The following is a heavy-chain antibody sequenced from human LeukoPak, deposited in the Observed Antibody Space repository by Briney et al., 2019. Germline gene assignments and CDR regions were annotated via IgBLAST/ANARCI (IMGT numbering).Heavy chain of an antibody. V-gene: IGHV6-1*01. CDR3: ARDYYDSSGYPNWFDP. CDR1: GDSVSNNSAA. D-gene: IGHD3-22*01. CDR2: TYYRSKWYN. Sequence: SQSLSLTCALSGDSVSNNSAAWNWLRQSPSRGLEWLGSTYYRSKWYNDYAVSVKSRITINPDTSKNQFSLQLNSVTPEDTAVYYCARDYYDSSGYPNWFDPWGQGTLVTGSS. J-gene: IGHJ5*02.